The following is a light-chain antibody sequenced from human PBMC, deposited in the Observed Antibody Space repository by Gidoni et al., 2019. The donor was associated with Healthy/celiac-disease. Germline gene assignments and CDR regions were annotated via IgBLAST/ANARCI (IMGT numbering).Light chain of an antibody. Sequence: DIQMTQSPSTLSASVGDRVTITCRASQSISSWLAWYQQKPGKAPKLLLYKASSLESGVPSRFSGSGSGTEFPLTISSLQPDDFATYYCQQYNSYPLTFDGGTKVEIK. CDR3: QQYNSYPLT. J-gene: IGKJ4*01. CDR1: QSISSW. CDR2: KAS. V-gene: IGKV1-5*03.